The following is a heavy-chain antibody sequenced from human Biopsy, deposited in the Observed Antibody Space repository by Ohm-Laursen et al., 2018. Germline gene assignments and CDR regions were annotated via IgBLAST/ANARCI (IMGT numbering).Heavy chain of an antibody. V-gene: IGHV3-23*01. CDR1: GFTFSSYA. D-gene: IGHD4-17*01. CDR2: INTSGGST. CDR3: AKPADSYGSEFYFDY. Sequence: SLRLSCAASGFTFSSYAMTWVRQAPGKGLEWVAVINTSGGSTHYAVAVKGRFTISRDKSKNTLYLRMNSLRAEDTAVYYCAKPADSYGSEFYFDYWGQGTLVTVSS. J-gene: IGHJ4*02.